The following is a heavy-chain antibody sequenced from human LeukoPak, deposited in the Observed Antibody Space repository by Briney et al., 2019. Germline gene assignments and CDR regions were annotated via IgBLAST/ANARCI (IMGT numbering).Heavy chain of an antibody. CDR1: GFTFSNAW. V-gene: IGHV3-15*01. D-gene: IGHD6-13*01. CDR2: IKSKTDGGTT. CDR3: AKSRVFDY. J-gene: IGHJ4*02. Sequence: GGSLRLSCAASGFTFSNAWMSWVRQAPGKGLEWVGRIKSKTDGGTTDYAAPVKGRFTISRDNSKNTLYLQMNSLRAEDTAVYYCAKSRVFDYWGQGTLVTVSS.